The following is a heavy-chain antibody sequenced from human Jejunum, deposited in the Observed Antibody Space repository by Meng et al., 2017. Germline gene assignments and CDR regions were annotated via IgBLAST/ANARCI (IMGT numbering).Heavy chain of an antibody. D-gene: IGHD1-14*01. Sequence: GQLVESGGGLVQPGGSLRLSCAVSGFTFRSYWMHWVRQAPGKGLVWVSRINSDGSGTTYADSVKGRFTISRDNAKNTLYLQMNSLRVEDTAVYYCARDQDGAGPTVDYWGQGTLVTVSS. V-gene: IGHV3-74*01. CDR3: ARDQDGAGPTVDY. J-gene: IGHJ4*02. CDR1: GFTFRSYW. CDR2: INSDGSGT.